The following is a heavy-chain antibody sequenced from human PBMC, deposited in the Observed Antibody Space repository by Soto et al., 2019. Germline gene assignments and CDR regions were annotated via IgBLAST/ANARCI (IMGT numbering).Heavy chain of an antibody. Sequence: GGSLRLSCAASGFTFSSYAMSWVRQAPGKGLEWVSAISGSGGSTYYADSVKGRFTISRDNSKNTLYLQMNSLRAEDTAVYYCAGLTNYYGSGSEFDYWGQGTLVTVSS. J-gene: IGHJ4*02. D-gene: IGHD3-10*01. V-gene: IGHV3-23*01. CDR2: ISGSGGST. CDR1: GFTFSSYA. CDR3: AGLTNYYGSGSEFDY.